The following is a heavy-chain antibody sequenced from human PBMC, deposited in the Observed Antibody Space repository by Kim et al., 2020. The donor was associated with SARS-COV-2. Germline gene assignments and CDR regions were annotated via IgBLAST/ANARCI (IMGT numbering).Heavy chain of an antibody. CDR3: ARGNSGSYLYGMDV. Sequence: GGSLRLSCAASGFTFSSYAMHWVRQAPGKGLEWVAVISYDGSNKYYADSVKGRFTISRDNSKNTLYLQMNSLRAEYTAVYYCARGNSGSYLYGMDVWGQGTTVTVSS. J-gene: IGHJ6*02. V-gene: IGHV3-30*04. CDR1: GFTFSSYA. D-gene: IGHD1-26*01. CDR2: ISYDGSNK.